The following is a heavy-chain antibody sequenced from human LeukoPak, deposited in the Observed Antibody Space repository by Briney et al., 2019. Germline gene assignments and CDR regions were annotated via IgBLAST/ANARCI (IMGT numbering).Heavy chain of an antibody. D-gene: IGHD3-10*01. CDR3: ARDGYGSGSPYAFDV. J-gene: IGHJ3*01. Sequence: PSETLSLTCTVSGGSISSYYWSWIRQPAGKGLEWIGRIYSSGSTNYDPSLTSRVTMSVDTSKNQFSLKLSSVTAADTAVYYCARDGYGSGSPYAFDVWGQGTMVTVSS. CDR2: IYSSGST. CDR1: GGSISSYY. V-gene: IGHV4-4*07.